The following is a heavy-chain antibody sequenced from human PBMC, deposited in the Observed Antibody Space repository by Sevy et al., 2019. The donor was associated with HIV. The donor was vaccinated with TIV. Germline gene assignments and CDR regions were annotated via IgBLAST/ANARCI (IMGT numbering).Heavy chain of an antibody. Sequence: GGSLRLSCSAFGFTLQTFDMHWVRQSPGKGPEWLAVISSDGLNRNYADSVRGRFTISRDNSKNLLFLQMNSLIPNDTAVYFCTKESLRGTYIRGDFDHWGQGSLVTVSS. V-gene: IGHV3-30*18. CDR3: TKESLRGTYIRGDFDH. CDR2: ISSDGLNR. CDR1: GFTLQTFD. J-gene: IGHJ4*02. D-gene: IGHD3-10*02.